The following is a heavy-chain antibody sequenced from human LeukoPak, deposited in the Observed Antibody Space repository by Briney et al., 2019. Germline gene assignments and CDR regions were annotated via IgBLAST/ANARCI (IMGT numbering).Heavy chain of an antibody. Sequence: PGGSLRLSCAASGFSFSVFEMYWVRQAPGKGLELVSYISSSGTRTYYADSVKGRFTTSRDNAMSSQYLQMNTLRADDTAVYYSTRLAVATPGVDPWGQGTLVTVCS. CDR3: TRLAVATPGVDP. V-gene: IGHV3-48*03. CDR1: GFSFSVFE. J-gene: IGHJ5*02. CDR2: ISSSGTRT.